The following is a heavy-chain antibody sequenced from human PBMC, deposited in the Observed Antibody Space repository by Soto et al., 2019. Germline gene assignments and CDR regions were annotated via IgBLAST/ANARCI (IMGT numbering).Heavy chain of an antibody. CDR3: APHVHCSGGSCHYDAFDI. CDR2: IRDGGEST. V-gene: IGHV3-23*01. Sequence: EVQLLESGGGLVQPGESLRLSCAFSGFIFGNYMMTWVRQSPGKGLEWVSTIRDGGESTYYADSLKGRFTISRDHSKNTLYLQMDSLGVEDTAVYYCAPHVHCSGGSCHYDAFDIRGQGTMVTVSS. D-gene: IGHD2-15*01. CDR1: GFIFGNYM. J-gene: IGHJ3*02.